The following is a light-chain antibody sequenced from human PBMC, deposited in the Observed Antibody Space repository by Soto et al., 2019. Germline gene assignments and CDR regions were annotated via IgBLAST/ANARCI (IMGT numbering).Light chain of an antibody. Sequence: DIVLTQSPDSLAVSLGERATISCKSSQSVLYWSINWSYLAWYQKKPGQPPKLLFHWASIRESGVPDRFSVSGSGTDFTLTINSLQAEDVAVYYCQHYYTHLLTFGGGTKVEIK. CDR2: WAS. CDR3: QHYYTHLLT. V-gene: IGKV4-1*01. CDR1: QSVLYWSINWSY. J-gene: IGKJ4*01.